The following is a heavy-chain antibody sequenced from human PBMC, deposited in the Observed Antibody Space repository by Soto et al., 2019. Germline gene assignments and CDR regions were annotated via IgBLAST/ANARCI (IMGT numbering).Heavy chain of an antibody. D-gene: IGHD1-1*01. CDR1: GYAFTTYG. V-gene: IGHV1-18*01. Sequence: QVHLVQSGAEVKKPGASVKVSCKGSGYAFTTYGITWVRQAPGQGLEWMGWISAHNGNTNYAQRLQGRVTVTRDTSTSTAYMELRSLSSDDTAVYYCARGRYGDYWGQGALVTVSS. J-gene: IGHJ4*02. CDR3: ARGRYGDY. CDR2: ISAHNGNT.